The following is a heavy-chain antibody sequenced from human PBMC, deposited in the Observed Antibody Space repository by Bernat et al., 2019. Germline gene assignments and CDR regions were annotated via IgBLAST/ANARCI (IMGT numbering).Heavy chain of an antibody. V-gene: IGHV4-34*01. D-gene: IGHD4-17*01. CDR3: ARADYGDYGGHFDY. J-gene: IGHJ4*02. CDR2: INHSGST. Sequence: QVQLQQWGAGLLKPSETLSLTCAVYGGSFSGYYWSWIRQPPGKGLEWIGEINHSGSTNYNPSLKSRVTISVDTSKNQFSLKLRSVTAADTAVYYCARADYGDYGGHFDYWGQGTLVTVSS. CDR1: GGSFSGYY.